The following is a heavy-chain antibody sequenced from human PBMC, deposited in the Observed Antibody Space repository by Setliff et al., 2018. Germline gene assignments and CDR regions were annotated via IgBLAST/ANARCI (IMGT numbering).Heavy chain of an antibody. CDR2: IYHSGST. D-gene: IGHD4-17*01. CDR3: AGGRRYDYGWDFDY. V-gene: IGHV4-38-2*01. Sequence: LSLTCVVFGYSISSGYYWGWIRQPPGKGLEWIGSIYHSGSTYYNPSLKSRVTIPVDTSKNQFSLKLNSVTAADTAVHYCAGGRRYDYGWDFDYWGQGALVTVSS. CDR1: GYSISSGYY. J-gene: IGHJ4*02.